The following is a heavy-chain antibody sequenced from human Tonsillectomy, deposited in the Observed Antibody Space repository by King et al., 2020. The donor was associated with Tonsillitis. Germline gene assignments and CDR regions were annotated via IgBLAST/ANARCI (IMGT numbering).Heavy chain of an antibody. CDR2: ISSSSGYT. Sequence: QLVQSGGGLVKPGGSLRLSCAASGFTFSSYSMNWVRQAPGKGLEWVSSISSSSGYTYYADSVKGRLTISRDNAKNSRYLQMNSLRAEDTAVYYCASNLSHDAFDIWGQGTMVTVSS. CDR3: ASNLSHDAFDI. J-gene: IGHJ3*02. V-gene: IGHV3-21*01. CDR1: GFTFSSYS.